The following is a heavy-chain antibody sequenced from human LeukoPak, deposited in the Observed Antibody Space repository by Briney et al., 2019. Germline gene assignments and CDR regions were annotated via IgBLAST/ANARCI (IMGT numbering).Heavy chain of an antibody. CDR1: GFTFSSYA. CDR3: AKAINYYDSSGYYYPDAFDI. V-gene: IGHV3-23*01. CDR2: ISGSGGST. J-gene: IGHJ3*02. Sequence: GGSLGLSCAASGFTFSSYAMSWVRQAPGKGLEWVSAISGSGGSTYYADSVKGRFTISRDNSKNTLYLQMNSLRAEDTAVYYCAKAINYYDSSGYYYPDAFDIWGQGTMVTVSS. D-gene: IGHD3-22*01.